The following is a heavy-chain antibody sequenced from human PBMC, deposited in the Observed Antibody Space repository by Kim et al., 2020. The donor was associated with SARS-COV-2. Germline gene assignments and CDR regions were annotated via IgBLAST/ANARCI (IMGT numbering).Heavy chain of an antibody. CDR1: GFPFRNYA. D-gene: IGHD5-12*01. Sequence: GGSLRLSCAASGFPFRNYAMSWVRQAPGKGLEWVSAITTSGGNTYYADSVKGRFTISRDNSKDTLFLQMNSLRAEDTAVYFCAQLCGRGGYYFGYWGQGT. CDR3: AQLCGRGGYYFGY. V-gene: IGHV3-23*01. CDR2: ITTSGGNT. J-gene: IGHJ4*03.